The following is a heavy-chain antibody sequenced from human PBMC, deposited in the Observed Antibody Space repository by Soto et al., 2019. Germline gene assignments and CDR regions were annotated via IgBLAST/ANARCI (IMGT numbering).Heavy chain of an antibody. CDR3: ARGSSGWYADLDY. D-gene: IGHD6-19*01. J-gene: IGHJ4*01. CDR1: GFTFDNYD. CDR2: IGTTGHP. V-gene: IGHV3-13*05. Sequence: EVQLVESGGGLMRPGGSLRLSCTASGFTFDNYDMHWVRQRAGKGLEWVAAIGTTGHPYYPGSGKGRFTISRENVKNSLCLQVNDLKAGDTAVYYCARGSSGWYADLDYWGHGTLVTVSA.